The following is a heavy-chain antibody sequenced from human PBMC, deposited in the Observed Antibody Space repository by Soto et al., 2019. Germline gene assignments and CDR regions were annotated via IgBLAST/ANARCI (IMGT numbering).Heavy chain of an antibody. CDR1: GGSISSYY. D-gene: IGHD3-10*01. V-gene: IGHV4-59*01. CDR3: AGMTGDPAPSFDA. J-gene: IGHJ5*02. Sequence: QVQLQESGPGLVKPSETLSLTCTVSGGSISSYYWRWIRQPPGKGLEWIGFIFYSGITSYHPSLKCRVRICRDTPEDQCSLMRSSGTAADPAVDSCAGMTGDPAPSFDAGGQGSLVAVSS. CDR2: IFYSGIT.